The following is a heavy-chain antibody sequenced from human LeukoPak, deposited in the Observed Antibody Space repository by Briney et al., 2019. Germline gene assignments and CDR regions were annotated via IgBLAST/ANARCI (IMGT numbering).Heavy chain of an antibody. J-gene: IGHJ4*02. V-gene: IGHV5-51*01. CDR3: ARPGTTVTPRYFDY. CDR1: GYRFTTYW. D-gene: IGHD4-17*01. CDR2: IYPGDSDT. Sequence: GESLKISCEGSGYRFTTYWIGWVRQMPGKGLEWMGIIYPGDSDTRYSPSFQGQVTISADKSISTAYLQWSSLKASDTAMYYCARPGTTVTPRYFDYWGQGTLVTVSS.